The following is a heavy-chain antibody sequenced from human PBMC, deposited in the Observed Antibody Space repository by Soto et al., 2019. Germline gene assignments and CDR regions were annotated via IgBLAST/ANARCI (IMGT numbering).Heavy chain of an antibody. V-gene: IGHV1-2*02. J-gene: IGHJ4*02. CDR3: ARGDDYVWGSYRGIDY. CDR1: GYTFTGYY. Sequence: QVQLVQSGAEVKKPGASVKVSCKASGYTFTGYYMHWVRQAPGQGLEWMGWINPNSGGTNYAQKFQGRVTMTRDTPISTAYMELSRLRSDDTAVYYCARGDDYVWGSYRGIDYWGQGTLVTVSS. D-gene: IGHD3-16*02. CDR2: INPNSGGT.